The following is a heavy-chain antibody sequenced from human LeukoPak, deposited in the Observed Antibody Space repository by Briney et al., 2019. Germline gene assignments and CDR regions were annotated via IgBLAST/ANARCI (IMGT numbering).Heavy chain of an antibody. CDR2: IYRSGST. CDR1: GYSISSGYY. J-gene: IGHJ6*03. V-gene: IGHV4-38-2*02. Sequence: SETLSLTCTVSGYSISSGYYWGWIRPPPGKGLEWIGSIYRSGSTYYNPSLKSRVTTSVDTSKNQFSLKLSSVTAADTAVYYCARESYGSRSYDYYYYYMDVWGKGTTVTVSS. D-gene: IGHD3-10*01. CDR3: ARESYGSRSYDYYYYYMDV.